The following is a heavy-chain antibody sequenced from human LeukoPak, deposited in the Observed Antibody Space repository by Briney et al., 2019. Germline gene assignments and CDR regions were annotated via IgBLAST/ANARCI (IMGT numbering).Heavy chain of an antibody. V-gene: IGHV3-49*04. J-gene: IGHJ5*02. Sequence: GGSLRLSCTASGFTFGDYAMAWVRQAPGKGLEWIGFIRTKGHGGTTEYAASVKGRFTISRDDSKSIAYLQMNSLKTEDTAVYYCTRETEGYSSWYPNWFDPWGQGTLVTVSS. CDR1: GFTFGDYA. CDR3: TRETEGYSSWYPNWFDP. D-gene: IGHD6-13*01. CDR2: IRTKGHGGTT.